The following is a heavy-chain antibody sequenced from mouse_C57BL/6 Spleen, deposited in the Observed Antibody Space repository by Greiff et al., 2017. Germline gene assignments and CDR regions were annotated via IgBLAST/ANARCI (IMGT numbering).Heavy chain of an antibody. D-gene: IGHD1-1*01. J-gene: IGHJ4*01. Sequence: VQLQESGPELVKPGASVTISCKASGYAFSSSWMNWVKQRPGKGLEWIGRIYPGDGDTNYNGKFKGKATLTADKSSSTAYMQLSSLTSEDSAVYFCARERNLATRDAMDYWGQGTSVTVSS. CDR1: GYAFSSSW. CDR2: IYPGDGDT. V-gene: IGHV1-82*01. CDR3: ARERNLATRDAMDY.